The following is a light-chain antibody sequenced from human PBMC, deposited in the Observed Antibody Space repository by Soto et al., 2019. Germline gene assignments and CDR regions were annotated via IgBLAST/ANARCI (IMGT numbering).Light chain of an antibody. Sequence: SYELTQPPSVSVSPGQTASITCSGDKLGDKYACWYQQKPGQSPVLVIYQDSKRPSGIPERFSGSNSGNTATLTISGTQAMDEADYYCQAWDNSTYVAFGGRTKLTVL. V-gene: IGLV3-1*01. CDR1: KLGDKY. CDR2: QDS. CDR3: QAWDNSTYVA. J-gene: IGLJ2*01.